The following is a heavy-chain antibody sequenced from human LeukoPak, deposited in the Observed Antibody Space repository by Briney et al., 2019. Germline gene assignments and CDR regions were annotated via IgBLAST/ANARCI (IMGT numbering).Heavy chain of an antibody. CDR3: ARGSYYYDSSGYYPFDY. CDR2: IIPIFGTA. Sequence: SVKVSCKASGGTFSSYAISWVRQAPGQGLEWMGGIIPIFGTANYAQKFQGRVTITMDESTSTAYMELSSLRSEDTAVYYCARGSYYYDSSGYYPFDYWGQGTLVTVSS. V-gene: IGHV1-69*05. J-gene: IGHJ4*02. CDR1: GGTFSSYA. D-gene: IGHD3-22*01.